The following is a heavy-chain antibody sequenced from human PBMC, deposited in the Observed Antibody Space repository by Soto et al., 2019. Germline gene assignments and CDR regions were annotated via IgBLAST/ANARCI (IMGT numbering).Heavy chain of an antibody. D-gene: IGHD3-10*02. CDR1: GITLAAHG. V-gene: IGHV3-33*01. J-gene: IGHJ4*02. CDR2: SWYDGKT. Sequence: QEQLVESGGGMVHPGTSLRLSCVTSGITLAAHGMHWVRQAPGKGLEWVALSWYDGKTFYGDSVKGRFTISRDTSKNTLFLHMSNLRAEDTAMYYCTIVRVADSALDHWGQGTLVTVSS. CDR3: TIVRVADSALDH.